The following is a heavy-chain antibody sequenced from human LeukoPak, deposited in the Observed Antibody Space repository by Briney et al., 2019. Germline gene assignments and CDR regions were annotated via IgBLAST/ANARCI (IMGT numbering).Heavy chain of an antibody. CDR3: ARRNYYYGMDV. J-gene: IGHJ6*02. Sequence: SETLSLTCTVSGGSISSYYWSWIRQPPGKGLEWIGYIYYSGSTNYNPSPKSRVTISVDTSKNQFSLKLSSVTAADTAVYYCARRNYYYGMDVWGQGTTVTVSS. CDR2: IYYSGST. CDR1: GGSISSYY. V-gene: IGHV4-59*01.